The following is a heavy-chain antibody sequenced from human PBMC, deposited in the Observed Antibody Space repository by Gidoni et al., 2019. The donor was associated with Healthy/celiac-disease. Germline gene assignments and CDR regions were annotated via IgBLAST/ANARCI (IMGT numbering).Heavy chain of an antibody. J-gene: IGHJ4*02. CDR3: ASIAAAGGFDY. CDR2: IKQDGSEK. D-gene: IGHD6-13*01. CDR1: GFTFSSHW. V-gene: IGHV3-7*03. Sequence: EVQLVESGGGLVQPGGSLRLSCAASGFTFSSHWMRWVRQAPGKGLEWVANIKQDGSEKYYVDSVKGRFTISRDNAKNSLYLQMNSLRAEDTAVYYCASIAAAGGFDYWGQGTLVTVSS.